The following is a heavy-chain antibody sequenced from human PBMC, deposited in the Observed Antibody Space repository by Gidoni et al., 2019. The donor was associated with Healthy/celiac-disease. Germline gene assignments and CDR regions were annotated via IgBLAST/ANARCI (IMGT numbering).Heavy chain of an antibody. CDR2: IYYSGST. Sequence: QLQLQESGPGLAKPSETLSLPCTVSGGSISSSSYYWGWIRQPPGKGLEWIGSIYYSGSTYYNPSLKSRVTISVDTSKNQFSLKLSSVTAADTAVYYCARQGGSEGYWGQGTLVTVSS. CDR3: ARQGGSEGY. V-gene: IGHV4-39*01. J-gene: IGHJ4*02. D-gene: IGHD2-15*01. CDR1: GGSISSSSYY.